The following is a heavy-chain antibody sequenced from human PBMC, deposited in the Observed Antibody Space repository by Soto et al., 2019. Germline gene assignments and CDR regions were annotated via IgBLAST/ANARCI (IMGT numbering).Heavy chain of an antibody. Sequence: PSETLSLTCTVSGGAISSGGYYWSWIRQHPGKGLEWIGYIYYSGRTYYNPSLKSRVTISVDTSKNQFSLKLSSVTAADTAVYYCARVGYYYDSSGYSGYYFDYWGQGTLVTVSS. CDR3: ARVGYYYDSSGYSGYYFDY. D-gene: IGHD3-22*01. J-gene: IGHJ4*02. CDR2: IYYSGRT. CDR1: GGAISSGGYY. V-gene: IGHV4-61*08.